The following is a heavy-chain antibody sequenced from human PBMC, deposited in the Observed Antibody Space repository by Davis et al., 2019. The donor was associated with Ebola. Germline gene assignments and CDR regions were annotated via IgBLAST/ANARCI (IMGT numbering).Heavy chain of an antibody. Sequence: TLSLTCTVSGGSISSYYWSWIRQPPGKALEWLARIDWDDDKFYSTSLKTRLTISKDTSKNQVVLTMTNMDPVDTATYYCARIVCSGGSCYFDYWGQGTLVTVSS. CDR2: IDWDDDK. J-gene: IGHJ4*02. V-gene: IGHV2-70*16. CDR1: GGSISSYYW. CDR3: ARIVCSGGSCYFDY. D-gene: IGHD2-15*01.